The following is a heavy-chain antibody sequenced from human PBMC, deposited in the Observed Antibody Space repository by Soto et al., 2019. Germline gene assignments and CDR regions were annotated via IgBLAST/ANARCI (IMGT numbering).Heavy chain of an antibody. CDR2: IIPMLGVA. J-gene: IGHJ6*03. D-gene: IGHD4-17*01. CDR1: GDTFSNHT. V-gene: IGHV1-69*04. CDR3: ARGAEMGTVTKGYYYYMDV. Sequence: QVQLVQSGAEVKKPGSSVTVSCKASGDTFSNHTISWVRQAPGQGLEWMGRIIPMLGVANYAQKFQGRVTITADKSTSTAYMELSSLRSAETAVYYCARGAEMGTVTKGYYYYMDVWGKGTTVTVSS.